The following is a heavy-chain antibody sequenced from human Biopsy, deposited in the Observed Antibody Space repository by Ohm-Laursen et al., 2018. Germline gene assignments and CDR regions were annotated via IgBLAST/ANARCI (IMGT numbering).Heavy chain of an antibody. J-gene: IGHJ2*01. Sequence: TLSLTCTVSGGSVSSGGFYWSWIRQHPGKGLEWIGYIYYSGTTYYNPSLKSLVTISVDTSKNQFSLKLNSVTAADTAVYYCARRPYGGTRYWYFDLWGRGIPVTVSS. V-gene: IGHV4-31*01. CDR2: IYYSGTT. CDR3: ARRPYGGTRYWYFDL. CDR1: GGSVSSGGFY. D-gene: IGHD4-23*01.